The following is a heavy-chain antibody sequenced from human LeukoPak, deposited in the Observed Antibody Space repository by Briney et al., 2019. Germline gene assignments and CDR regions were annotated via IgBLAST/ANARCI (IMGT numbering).Heavy chain of an antibody. J-gene: IGHJ4*02. CDR2: ILHSGNT. CDR1: GGSVSSHD. D-gene: IGHD3-22*01. Sequence: PSETLSLTCTVSGGSVSSHDWTWIRQSPEKGLGWMGYILHSGNTNYNPSLKSRVSMSLETSKNQIALSLSAVTAADTAVYYCARANYYDSSGYYFDYWGQGTLVTVSS. V-gene: IGHV4-59*02. CDR3: ARANYYDSSGYYFDY.